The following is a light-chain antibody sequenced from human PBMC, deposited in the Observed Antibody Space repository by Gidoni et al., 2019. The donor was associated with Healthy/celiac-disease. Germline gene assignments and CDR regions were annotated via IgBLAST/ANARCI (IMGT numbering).Light chain of an antibody. CDR2: DAS. J-gene: IGKJ3*01. CDR3: QQRSNWPRGT. V-gene: IGKV3-11*01. Sequence: EIELTQSPATLSLSPGERATLSCRASQSVSSYLAWYQQKPGQAPRLLIYDASNRATGIPARFSGSGSGTDFTLTISSLEPEDFAVYYCQQRSNWPRGTFGPGTKVDIK. CDR1: QSVSSY.